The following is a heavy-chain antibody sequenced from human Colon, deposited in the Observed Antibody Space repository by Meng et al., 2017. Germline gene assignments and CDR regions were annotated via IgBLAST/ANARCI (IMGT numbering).Heavy chain of an antibody. J-gene: IGHJ4*02. CDR1: GDSVSSNSAT. CDR3: ARDSSSSAYSPFDY. V-gene: IGHV6-1*01. CDR2: TYYRSKWYN. D-gene: IGHD3-22*01. Sequence: LLQSRRGLVQPSRTPSLPWAISGDSVSSNSATWNWIRQSPSRGIEWLGRTYYRSKWYNDYAVSVKSRITINPDTSKNQFSLQLNSVTPEDTAVYYCARDSSSSAYSPFDYWGQGTLVTVSS.